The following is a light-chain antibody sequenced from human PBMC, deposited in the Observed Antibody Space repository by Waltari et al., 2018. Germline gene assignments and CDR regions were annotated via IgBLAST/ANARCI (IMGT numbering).Light chain of an antibody. CDR2: LGS. CDR1: QSLLHNNGYPY. J-gene: IGKJ3*01. CDR3: MQGLHAPVT. V-gene: IGKV2-28*01. Sequence: DVVLTQSPLSLAVTPGEPASISCRSSQSLLHNNGYPYLDWYLQKPGQAPQLLIPLGSDRASGVPERFSGSGSVTDFTLKISRVEPEDVGVYYCMQGLHAPVTFGPGTKVDIK.